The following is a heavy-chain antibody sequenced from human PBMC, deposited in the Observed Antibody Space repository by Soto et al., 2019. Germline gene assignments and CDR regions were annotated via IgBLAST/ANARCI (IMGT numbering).Heavy chain of an antibody. CDR2: INGGNGNT. J-gene: IGHJ4*02. CDR3: ATHIFAGFAFDS. D-gene: IGHD3-9*01. CDR1: GYTFTSYA. Sequence: VKVSCKASGYTFTSYAMHWVRQAPGQRLEWMGWINGGNGNTKYSQKFQGRVTFTRDTSASTAYMELSGLRSEDTAVYYCATHIFAGFAFDSWGQGTLVTVSS. V-gene: IGHV1-3*01.